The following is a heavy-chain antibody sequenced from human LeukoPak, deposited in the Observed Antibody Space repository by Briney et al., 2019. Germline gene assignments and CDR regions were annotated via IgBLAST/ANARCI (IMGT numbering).Heavy chain of an antibody. D-gene: IGHD6-19*01. V-gene: IGHV3-15*01. CDR2: IKSKTDGGTT. Sequence: GGSLRLSCAASGFTFSNAWMSWVRQAPGKGLEWVGRIKSKTDGGTTDYAAPVKGRFTISRDNSKNTLYLQMNSLRAEDTAVYYCAKDRGPSSGPYYFDYWGQGTLVTVSS. J-gene: IGHJ4*02. CDR1: GFTFSNAW. CDR3: AKDRGPSSGPYYFDY.